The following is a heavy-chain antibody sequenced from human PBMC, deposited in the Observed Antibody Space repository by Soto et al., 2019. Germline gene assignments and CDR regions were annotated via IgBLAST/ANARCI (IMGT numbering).Heavy chain of an antibody. CDR2: INHSGST. CDR3: ARDKITGLFDY. J-gene: IGHJ4*02. V-gene: IGHV4-34*01. CDR1: GGPFSGYF. Sequence: SETLSLTCAVYGGPFSGYFWTWIRQPPGTGLEWIGEINHSGSTNYNPSLKSRVTISVDTSKNQFSLKLTSVTAADTAVYYCARDKITGLFDYWGQGTLVTVSS. D-gene: IGHD2-8*02.